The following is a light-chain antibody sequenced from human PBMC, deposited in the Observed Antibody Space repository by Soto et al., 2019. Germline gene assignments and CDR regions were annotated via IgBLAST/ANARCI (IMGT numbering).Light chain of an antibody. CDR1: SSDLGSYNL. CDR2: EVS. CDR3: CSYAGSSSYV. J-gene: IGLJ1*01. Sequence: QSALTQPASVSGSPGQSITISCTGTSSDLGSYNLVSWYQQHPGKAPKFMIYEVSKRPSGVSNRFSGSKSGNTASLTISGLQADDEADYYCCSYAGSSSYVFGTGTKVTVL. V-gene: IGLV2-23*02.